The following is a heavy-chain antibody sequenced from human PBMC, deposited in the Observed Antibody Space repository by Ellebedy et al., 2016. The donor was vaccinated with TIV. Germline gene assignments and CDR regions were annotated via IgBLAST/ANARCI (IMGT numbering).Heavy chain of an antibody. Sequence: GESLKISCAASGFTFSTYSMNWFRQAPGKGLEWVSYISSSSSIIYYADPVKGRFTISRDNAKNSLYLQMNSLRAEDTAVYYCARDDYSGNSLGDYWGQGTLVTVSS. D-gene: IGHD4-23*01. CDR2: ISSSSSII. J-gene: IGHJ4*02. CDR1: GFTFSTYS. CDR3: ARDDYSGNSLGDY. V-gene: IGHV3-48*04.